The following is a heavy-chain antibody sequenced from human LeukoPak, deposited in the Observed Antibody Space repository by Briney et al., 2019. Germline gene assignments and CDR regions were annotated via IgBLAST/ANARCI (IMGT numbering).Heavy chain of an antibody. CDR3: ARSYCGGDCPDAFDI. D-gene: IGHD2-21*02. Sequence: NPSETLSLTCTVSGGSISSYYWSWIRQPPGKGLEWIGYIYYSGSTNYNPSLKSRVTISVDTSKNQFSLKLSSVTAADTAVYYCARSYCGGDCPDAFDIWGQGTMVTVSS. CDR1: GGSISSYY. J-gene: IGHJ3*02. CDR2: IYYSGST. V-gene: IGHV4-59*01.